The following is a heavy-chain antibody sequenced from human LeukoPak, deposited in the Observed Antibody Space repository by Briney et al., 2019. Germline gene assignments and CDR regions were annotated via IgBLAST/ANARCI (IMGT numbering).Heavy chain of an antibody. CDR2: ISSSSSYI. J-gene: IGHJ4*02. CDR1: GFTFSSYS. V-gene: IGHV3-21*01. D-gene: IGHD2-2*02. Sequence: GGSLRLSCAASGFTFSSYSMNWVCQAPGKWLEWVSSISSSSSYIYYADSVKGRFTISRDNAKNSLYLQMNSLRAEDTAVYYCARDRSIPFDYWGQGTLVTVSS. CDR3: ARDRSIPFDY.